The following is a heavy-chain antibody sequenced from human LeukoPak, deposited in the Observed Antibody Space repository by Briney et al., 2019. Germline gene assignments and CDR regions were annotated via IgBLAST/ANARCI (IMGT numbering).Heavy chain of an antibody. CDR3: ARAYPRQLLWFGELSNYFDY. Sequence: SETLSLTCAVYGGSFSGYYWSWIRQPPGKGLEWIGEINHSGSTNYNPSLKSRVTISVDTSKNQFSLKLSSVTAADTAVYYCARAYPRQLLWFGELSNYFDYWGQGTLVTVSS. CDR2: INHSGST. J-gene: IGHJ4*02. D-gene: IGHD3-10*01. V-gene: IGHV4-34*01. CDR1: GGSFSGYY.